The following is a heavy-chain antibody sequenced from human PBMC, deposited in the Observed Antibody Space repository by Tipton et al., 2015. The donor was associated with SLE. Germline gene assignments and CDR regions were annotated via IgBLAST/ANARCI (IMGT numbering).Heavy chain of an antibody. CDR3: ASLGKEPILNHGIAAAGTYYYYYMDV. D-gene: IGHD6-13*01. CDR1: GGSISSHY. Sequence: TLSLTCTVSGGSISSHYWSWIRQPPGKGLEWIGDIYYSGSTNYNPSLRSRATISVDTSKNQFSLQLSSVTAADTAVYYCASLGKEPILNHGIAAAGTYYYYYMDVWGKGTTVTVSS. V-gene: IGHV4-59*11. CDR2: IYYSGST. J-gene: IGHJ6*03.